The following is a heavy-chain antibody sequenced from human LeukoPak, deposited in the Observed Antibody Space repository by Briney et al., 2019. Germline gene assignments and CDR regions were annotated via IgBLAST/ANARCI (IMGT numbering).Heavy chain of an antibody. Sequence: SETQSLTCAVYGGSFSGYYWSWIRQPPGKGLEWIGEINHSGSTNYNPSLKSRVTISVDTSKNQFSLKLSSVTAADTAVYYCARRRLGYYFDYWGQGTLITVSS. CDR2: INHSGST. CDR1: GGSFSGYY. V-gene: IGHV4-34*01. D-gene: IGHD5-24*01. J-gene: IGHJ4*02. CDR3: ARRRLGYYFDY.